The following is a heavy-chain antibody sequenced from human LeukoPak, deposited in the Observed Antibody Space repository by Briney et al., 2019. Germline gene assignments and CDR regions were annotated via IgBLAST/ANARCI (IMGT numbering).Heavy chain of an antibody. CDR1: GGSFSGYY. J-gene: IGHJ4*02. CDR3: ARGGHGDYLYYFDY. CDR2: INHSGST. D-gene: IGHD4-17*01. V-gene: IGHV4-34*01. Sequence: SETPSLTCAVYGGSFSGYYWSWIRQPPGKGLEWIGEINHSGSTNYNPSLKSRVTISVDTSKNQFSLKLSSVTAADTAVYYCARGGHGDYLYYFDYWGQGTLVTVSS.